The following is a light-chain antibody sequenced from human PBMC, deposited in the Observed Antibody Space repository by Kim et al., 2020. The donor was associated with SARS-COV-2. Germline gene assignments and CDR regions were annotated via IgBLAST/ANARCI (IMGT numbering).Light chain of an antibody. J-gene: IGLJ3*02. CDR2: DVS. Sequence: QSALTQPRSVSGSPGQSVTISCPVPITNLGGYDYVSWYQQHPGKVPKLMIYDVSKRPSGVPDRFSGSKSGNSASLTISGLQAEDEADYYCSSYTGDYVVLGGGTQLTVL. CDR1: ITNLGGYDY. V-gene: IGLV2-11*01. CDR3: SSYTGDYVV.